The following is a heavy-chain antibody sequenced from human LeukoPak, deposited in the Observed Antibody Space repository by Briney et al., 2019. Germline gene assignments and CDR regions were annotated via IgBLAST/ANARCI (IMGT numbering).Heavy chain of an antibody. CDR1: GGSISSYY. V-gene: IGHV4-59*08. CDR2: IYYSGST. D-gene: IGHD2-2*01. J-gene: IGHJ4*02. CDR3: ARASSYTGHLGW. Sequence: KTSETLSLTCTVSGGSISSYYWSWIRQPPGKGLEWIGYIYYSGSTNYNPSLKSRVTISVDTSKNQFSLNLISVAAADTAVYYCARASSYTGHLGWWGQGTLVTVSS.